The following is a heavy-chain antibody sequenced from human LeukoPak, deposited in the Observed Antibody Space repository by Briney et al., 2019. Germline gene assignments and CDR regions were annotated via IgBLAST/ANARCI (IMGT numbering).Heavy chain of an antibody. J-gene: IGHJ4*02. CDR3: ARGVYDSSSYYYFDY. Sequence: ASVKVSCKASGYTFTSYGISWVRQAPGQGLEWMGWISAYNGNTNYAQKLQGRVTMTTDTSTSTAYMELRSLRSDDTAVYYCARGVYDSSSYYYFDYWGQGTLVTVSS. CDR2: ISAYNGNT. D-gene: IGHD3-22*01. V-gene: IGHV1-18*01. CDR1: GYTFTSYG.